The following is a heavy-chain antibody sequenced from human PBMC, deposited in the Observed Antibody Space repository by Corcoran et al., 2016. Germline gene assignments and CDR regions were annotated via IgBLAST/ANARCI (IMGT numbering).Heavy chain of an antibody. CDR2: SYYSGDA. V-gene: IGHV4-39*07. Sequence: QLQLQESGPGLVKPSETLSLTCTVSGGSISSRSYYWGWIRQCPGKGLEWIGRSYYSGDAGYNPSLKSRVTILVDTSKNQFSLKLSSVTAADTDVYYCAINYYHDSSGSYVIGGYFDYWGQGILVTASS. CDR1: GGSISSRSYY. J-gene: IGHJ4*02. CDR3: AINYYHDSSGSYVIGGYFDY. D-gene: IGHD3-22*01.